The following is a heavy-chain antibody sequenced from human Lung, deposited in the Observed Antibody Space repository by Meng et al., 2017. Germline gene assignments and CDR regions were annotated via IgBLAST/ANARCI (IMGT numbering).Heavy chain of an antibody. V-gene: IGHV1-18*01. J-gene: IGHJ4*02. Sequence: ASVKVSCKASGYSFNGYGISWVRQAPGQGLEWMGWISAYNGHTDYAQNLQGRVTMTTDTSTSTAYMELRSLRSDDTAMYYCAREGYPVFYFDFWGQGTLVTGYS. CDR3: AREGYPVFYFDF. CDR1: GYSFNGYG. D-gene: IGHD2-15*01. CDR2: ISAYNGHT.